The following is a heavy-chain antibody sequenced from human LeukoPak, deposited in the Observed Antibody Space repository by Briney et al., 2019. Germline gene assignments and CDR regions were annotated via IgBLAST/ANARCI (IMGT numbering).Heavy chain of an antibody. J-gene: IGHJ5*02. CDR2: IKQDGSEK. V-gene: IGHV3-7*01. CDR3: ARDLGQYYDTSDNWFDP. D-gene: IGHD3-22*01. CDR1: GFTFSTYW. Sequence: GGSLRLSCAASGFTFSTYWMSWVRQAPGKGLEWVANIKQDGSEKYYVDSVKGRFTISRDNAKNSLYLQMNSLRAEDTAVYYCARDLGQYYDTSDNWFDPWGQGTLVTVSS.